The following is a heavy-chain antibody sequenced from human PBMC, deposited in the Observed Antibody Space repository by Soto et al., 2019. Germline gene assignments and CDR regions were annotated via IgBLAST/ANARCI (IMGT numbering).Heavy chain of an antibody. CDR3: ARGRYGDY. CDR2: ISAHNDNT. Sequence: QVHLVQSGAEVKKPAASVKVSCKCSGYTFTSYGITWVRQAPGQGLEWMGWISAHNDNTDYAQKLQGRVTVTRDTSTSTAYMELRSLRSDDTAVYYCARGRYGDYWGQGALVTVSS. CDR1: GYTFTSYG. D-gene: IGHD1-1*01. J-gene: IGHJ4*02. V-gene: IGHV1-18*01.